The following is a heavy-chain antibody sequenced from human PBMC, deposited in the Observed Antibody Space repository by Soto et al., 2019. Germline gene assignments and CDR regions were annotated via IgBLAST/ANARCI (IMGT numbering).Heavy chain of an antibody. J-gene: IGHJ4*02. D-gene: IGHD3-3*01. CDR2: IIPIFGTA. V-gene: IGHV1-69*01. Sequence: QVQLVQSGAEVKKPGSSVKVSCKASGGTFSSYAISWVRQAPGQGLEWMGGIIPIFGTANYAQKFQGRVTITADESTSTAYMELSSLRSEDTAVYYCARGPIGEGGYDFWSGLYYFDYWGQGPLVTVSS. CDR1: GGTFSSYA. CDR3: ARGPIGEGGYDFWSGLYYFDY.